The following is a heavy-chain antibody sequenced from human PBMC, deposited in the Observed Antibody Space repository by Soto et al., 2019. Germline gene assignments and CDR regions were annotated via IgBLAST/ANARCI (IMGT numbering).Heavy chain of an antibody. J-gene: IGHJ4*02. CDR3: ARLGSVRYFDWLLLFDY. Sequence: QLQLQESGPGLVXXXETLSLTCTVSGGSISSSSYYWGWIRQPPGKGLEWIGSIYYSGSTYYNPSLKSQVTISVDTSKDQFALKLSSVSPADTAVYYCARLGSVRYFDWLLLFDYWGQGTLVTVSS. CDR1: GGSISSSSYY. D-gene: IGHD3-9*01. V-gene: IGHV4-39*01. CDR2: IYYSGST.